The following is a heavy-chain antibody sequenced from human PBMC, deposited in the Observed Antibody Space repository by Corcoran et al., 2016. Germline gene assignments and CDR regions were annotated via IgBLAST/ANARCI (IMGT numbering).Heavy chain of an antibody. CDR2: INPNSGGT. Sequence: QVQLVQSGAEVKKSGASVKVSCKASGYIFTGYYIHWVRQAPGQGLEWVGWINPNSGGTKYAQKFQGRVTMTRDTSINTAYMELSRLTSDATAVYYCARDPVDTSMVGYFDYWGQGTLVTVSS. J-gene: IGHJ4*02. CDR1: GYIFTGYY. D-gene: IGHD5-18*01. CDR3: ARDPVDTSMVGYFDY. V-gene: IGHV1-2*02.